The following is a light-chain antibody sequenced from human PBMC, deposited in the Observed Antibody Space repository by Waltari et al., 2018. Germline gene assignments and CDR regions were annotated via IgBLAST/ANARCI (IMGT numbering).Light chain of an antibody. Sequence: QSALTQPASVSGSPGQSITISCTATSSDVGSYDLVSWYQQHPGRAPKLMIYEGSKRPSVVSNRFSGSKSGNTASLTISGLQAEDEADYYCCSYAGSNWGFGGGTKLTVL. CDR1: SSDVGSYDL. V-gene: IGLV2-23*01. J-gene: IGLJ3*02. CDR2: EGS. CDR3: CSYAGSNWG.